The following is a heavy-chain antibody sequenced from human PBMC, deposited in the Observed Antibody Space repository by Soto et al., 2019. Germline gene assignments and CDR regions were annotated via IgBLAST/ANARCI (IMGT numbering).Heavy chain of an antibody. CDR2: IRNEANAYST. V-gene: IGHV3-72*01. CDR3: ARGRFFGSGSYQIGDLDH. D-gene: IGHD3-10*01. Sequence: VQLVESGGGLVQPGGSLRLSCAASGFTFSDHFMDWVRQAPGKGLEWVGRIRNEANAYSTEYAASGKGRFTVSRDNSKNELNLQMSSLKTEDTAVYYCARGRFFGSGSYQIGDLDHWGHGHRVTVSS. CDR1: GFTFSDHF. J-gene: IGHJ4*01.